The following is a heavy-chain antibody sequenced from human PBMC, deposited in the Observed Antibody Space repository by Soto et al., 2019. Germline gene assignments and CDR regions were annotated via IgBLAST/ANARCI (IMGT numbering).Heavy chain of an antibody. J-gene: IGHJ4*02. CDR1: GGSFSGYY. D-gene: IGHD2-15*01. CDR2: INHSGST. Sequence: SETLSLTCAVYGGSFSGYYCIWSRQPPFKWLEWIGEINHSGSTNYNPSLKSRVTISVDTSKNQFSLKLSSVTAADTAVYYCARVDCSGGSCKRGYFDYWGQGTLVTVSS. V-gene: IGHV4-34*01. CDR3: ARVDCSGGSCKRGYFDY.